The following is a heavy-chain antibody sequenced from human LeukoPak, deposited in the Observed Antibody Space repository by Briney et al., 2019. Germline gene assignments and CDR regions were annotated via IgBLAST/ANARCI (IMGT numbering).Heavy chain of an antibody. CDR3: ARAGKDGYGFFGFDY. V-gene: IGHV3-20*04. CDR2: INWNGGSI. CDR1: GFALGDYS. Sequence: PGGSLRLSCAASGFALGDYSMSWVRQAPGKGLEWVSGINWNGGSIGYADSVKGRFTISRDNAKNSLYLQINSLRAEDTALYYCARAGKDGYGFFGFDYWGQGALVTVSS. D-gene: IGHD5-18*01. J-gene: IGHJ4*02.